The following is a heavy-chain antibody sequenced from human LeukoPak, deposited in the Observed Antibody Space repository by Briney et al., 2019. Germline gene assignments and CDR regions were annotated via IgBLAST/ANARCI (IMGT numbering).Heavy chain of an antibody. D-gene: IGHD3-22*01. J-gene: IGHJ4*02. CDR3: ARAVHTYYYDSSGYKTPFDY. Sequence: ASVTVSCKASGYTFTSYGISWVRQAPGQGLEWMGWISAYNGNTNYAQKLQGRVTMTTDTSTSTAYMELRSLRSDDTAVYYCARAVHTYYYDSSGYKTPFDYWGQGTLVTVSS. CDR2: ISAYNGNT. CDR1: GYTFTSYG. V-gene: IGHV1-18*01.